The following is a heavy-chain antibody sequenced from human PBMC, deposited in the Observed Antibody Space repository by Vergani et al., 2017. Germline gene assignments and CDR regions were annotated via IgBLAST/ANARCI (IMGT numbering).Heavy chain of an antibody. CDR2: ISGSGGST. D-gene: IGHD3-22*01. Sequence: EVQLLESGGGLVQPGGSLRLSCAASGFTFSSYAMSWVRQAPGKGLEWVSAISGSGGSTYYADSVKGRFTISRDNSKNTLYLQMNSLRAEDTAVYYCAKDGKYYYDSSGYYFTPDVWGQGTLVTVSS. V-gene: IGHV3-23*01. CDR1: GFTFSSYA. J-gene: IGHJ4*02. CDR3: AKDGKYYYDSSGYYFTPDV.